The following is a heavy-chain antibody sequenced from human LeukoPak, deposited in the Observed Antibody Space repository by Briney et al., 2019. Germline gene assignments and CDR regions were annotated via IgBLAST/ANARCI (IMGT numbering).Heavy chain of an antibody. J-gene: IGHJ4*02. CDR2: IYYSGST. V-gene: IGHV4-59*08. CDR3: ARLNLPGVYYYGSGSYYHFDY. D-gene: IGHD3-10*01. CDR1: GGSISSYY. Sequence: SETLSLTCTVSGGSISSYYWSWIRQPPGKGLEWIGYIYYSGSTNYNPSLKSRVTISVDTSKNQFSLKLSSVTAADTAVYYCARLNLPGVYYYGSGSYYHFDYWGRGTLVTVSS.